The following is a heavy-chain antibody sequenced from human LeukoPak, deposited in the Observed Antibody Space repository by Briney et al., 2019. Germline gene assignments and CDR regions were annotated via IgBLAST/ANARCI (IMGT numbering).Heavy chain of an antibody. CDR3: ASLGIAVAESDY. V-gene: IGHV4-39*01. D-gene: IGHD6-19*01. J-gene: IGHJ4*02. CDR1: GGSISSSSYY. Sequence: PSETLSLTCTVSGGSISSSSYYWGWIRQPPGKGLEWIGSIYYSGSTYYNPSLKSRVTISVDTSKNQFSLKLSSVTAADTAVYYCASLGIAVAESDYWGQGTLVTVSS. CDR2: IYYSGST.